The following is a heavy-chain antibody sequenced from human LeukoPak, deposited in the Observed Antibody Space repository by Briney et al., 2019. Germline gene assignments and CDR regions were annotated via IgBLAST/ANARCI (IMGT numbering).Heavy chain of an antibody. CDR3: ARATVVYDILTATIRLWYFDL. J-gene: IGHJ2*01. CDR1: GFTFSSYG. CDR2: IRYDGSNK. V-gene: IGHV3-30*02. D-gene: IGHD3-9*01. Sequence: GGSLRLSCAASGFTFSSYGIHWVRQAPGKGLEWVAFIRYDGSNKYYADSVKGRFTISRDNSKNTLYLQMNSLRAEDTAVYYCARATVVYDILTATIRLWYFDLWGRGTLVTVSS.